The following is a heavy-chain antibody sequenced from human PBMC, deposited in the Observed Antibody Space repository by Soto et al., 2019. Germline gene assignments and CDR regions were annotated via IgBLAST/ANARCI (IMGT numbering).Heavy chain of an antibody. CDR1: GFTFGSYW. CDR2: IKGDGSER. Sequence: EVQLVESGGGLVQPGGSLRLSCAASGFTFGSYWMSWVRQAPGKGLQWVANIKGDGSERYYVDSVKGRFTISRDTAKNSLYLQMNTLRAEDTAVYICAREGYGYGTYFDSWGQGTLVTGSS. J-gene: IGHJ4*02. D-gene: IGHD5-18*01. CDR3: AREGYGYGTYFDS. V-gene: IGHV3-7*01.